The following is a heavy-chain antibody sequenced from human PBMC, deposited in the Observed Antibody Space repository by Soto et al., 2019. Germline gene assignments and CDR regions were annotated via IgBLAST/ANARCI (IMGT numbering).Heavy chain of an antibody. D-gene: IGHD1-26*01. Sequence: EVQLVESGGGLVQPGGSLTLSCAASGFTFSSYWMHWVRQAPGKGVVWVSRINPDGRGTNYADSEKGRFTTSRDNAKNTLYLQMNSLRPEDTAVYYCARVGQGAWYFDLWGRGTLVTDSS. CDR2: INPDGRGT. CDR1: GFTFSSYW. J-gene: IGHJ2*01. V-gene: IGHV3-74*01. CDR3: ARVGQGAWYFDL.